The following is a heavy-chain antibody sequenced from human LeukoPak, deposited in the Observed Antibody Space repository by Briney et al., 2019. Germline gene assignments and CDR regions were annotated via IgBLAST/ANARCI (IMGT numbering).Heavy chain of an antibody. CDR3: VRGSYYYYGMDV. Sequence: GGSLRLSCVASGFSFSDYYMSWIRQAPGKGLEWVSYIGSTIYYADSVKGRFTISRDNSKNTLFLQMSSLRAEDTAVCYCVRGSYYYYGMDVWGQGTTVTVSS. V-gene: IGHV3-11*04. CDR1: GFSFSDYY. CDR2: IGSTI. J-gene: IGHJ6*02.